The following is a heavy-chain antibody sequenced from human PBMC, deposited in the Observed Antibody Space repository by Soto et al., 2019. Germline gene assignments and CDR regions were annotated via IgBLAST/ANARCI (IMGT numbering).Heavy chain of an antibody. CDR2: IYSTGST. CDR3: ARRMPIDSYPFDY. V-gene: IGHV4-30-4*01. CDR1: GGSVSSGDYF. D-gene: IGHD2-2*01. J-gene: IGHJ4*02. Sequence: SETLSLTCTVSGGSVSSGDYFWSWIRQPPGKGLVWIGYIYSTGSTYYNPSLKSRVTISVDTSKNQFSLKLNSVTAADTAVYYCARRMPIDSYPFDYWGQGSLVTVSS.